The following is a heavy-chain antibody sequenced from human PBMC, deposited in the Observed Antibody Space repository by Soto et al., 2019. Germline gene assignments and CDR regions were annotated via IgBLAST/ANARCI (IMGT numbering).Heavy chain of an antibody. J-gene: IGHJ6*02. CDR2: ISYDGSNK. CDR3: AREEGTGTTDYYYGMDV. D-gene: IGHD1-7*01. V-gene: IGHV3-30-3*01. Sequence: GGSLRLSCAASGFTFSSYAMHWVRQAPGKGLEWVAVISYDGSNKYYADSVKGRFTISRDNSKNTLYLQMNSLRAEDTAVYYCAREEGTGTTDYYYGMDVWGQGTTVTVSS. CDR1: GFTFSSYA.